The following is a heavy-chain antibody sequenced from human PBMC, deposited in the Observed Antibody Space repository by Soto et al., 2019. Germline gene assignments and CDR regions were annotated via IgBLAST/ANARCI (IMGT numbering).Heavy chain of an antibody. CDR2: INHSGST. CDR1: GGSFSGYY. V-gene: IGHV4-34*01. J-gene: IGHJ6*02. Sequence: SETLSLTCAVYGGSFSGYYWSWIRQPPGKGLEWIGEINHSGSTNYNPSLKSRVTISVDTSKNQFSLKLSSVTAADTAVYYCASDTAYYYGMDVWGQGTTVTVSS. CDR3: ASDTAYYYGMDV.